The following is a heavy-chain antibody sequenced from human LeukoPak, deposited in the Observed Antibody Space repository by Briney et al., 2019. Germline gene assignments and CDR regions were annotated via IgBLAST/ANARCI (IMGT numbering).Heavy chain of an antibody. D-gene: IGHD6-19*01. CDR1: GFTFSSYA. CDR2: ISSNGGST. V-gene: IGHV3-64*01. CDR3: ARSEVAVAFRLDY. Sequence: GGSLRLSCAASGFTFSSYAMHWVRQAPGKGLEYVSAISSNGGSTYYANSVKGRFTISRDNSKNTLYLQMGSLRAEDMAVYYCARSEVAVAFRLDYWGQGTLVTDSS. J-gene: IGHJ4*02.